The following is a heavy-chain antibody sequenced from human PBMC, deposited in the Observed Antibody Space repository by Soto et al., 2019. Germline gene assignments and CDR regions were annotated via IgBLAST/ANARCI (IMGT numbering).Heavy chain of an antibody. Sequence: EVQLVESGGGLVQPGGSLRLSCAASGFTFSNYWMHWVRQAPGKGLLWVSRIQSDGSSTDYADSVKGRFTISRDNAKNTVYLKMNSLRADDTAAYYCARGGNPDYWGRGTLVTVSS. CDR2: IQSDGSST. CDR1: GFTFSNYW. V-gene: IGHV3-74*01. J-gene: IGHJ4*02. CDR3: ARGGNPDY. D-gene: IGHD4-4*01.